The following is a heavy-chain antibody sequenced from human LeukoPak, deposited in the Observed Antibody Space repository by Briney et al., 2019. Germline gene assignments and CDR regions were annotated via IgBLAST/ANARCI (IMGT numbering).Heavy chain of an antibody. CDR2: ISGSGGST. J-gene: IGHJ4*02. D-gene: IGHD6-19*01. V-gene: IGHV3-23*01. Sequence: PGGSLRRSCAASGFTFSSYAMSWVRQAPGKGLEWVSAISGSGGSTYYADSVKGRFTISRDNSKNTLYLQMNSLRAEDTAVYYCAKDRLRAPFYIAVAGTFDYWGQGTLVTVSS. CDR3: AKDRLRAPFYIAVAGTFDY. CDR1: GFTFSSYA.